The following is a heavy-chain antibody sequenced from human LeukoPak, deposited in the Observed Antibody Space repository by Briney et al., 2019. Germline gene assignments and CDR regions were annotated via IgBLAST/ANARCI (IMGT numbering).Heavy chain of an antibody. V-gene: IGHV3-33*06. CDR1: GFSFSNYG. Sequence: PGGSLRLSCAASGFSFSNYGMHWVRQAPGKGLEWVAVIWYDGSNKYFVDSVKGRFTISRDNSKNTAYLQMNSLRAEDTAVYYCAKPHRENWAFDIWGQGTMVSVSS. D-gene: IGHD1-1*01. CDR2: IWYDGSNK. J-gene: IGHJ3*02. CDR3: AKPHRENWAFDI.